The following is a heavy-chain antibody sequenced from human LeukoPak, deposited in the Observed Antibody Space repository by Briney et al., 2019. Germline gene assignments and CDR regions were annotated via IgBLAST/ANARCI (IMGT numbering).Heavy chain of an antibody. J-gene: IGHJ3*02. D-gene: IGHD3-10*01. Sequence: PSETLSLTCTVSGGSISGYYWNWIRQPAGKGLEWIGRIFHSGSTNYNPSLNSRVTMSVDTSKNQFSLKLSSVTAADTAVYYCARDLNRAGDIWGQGTMVTVSS. CDR2: IFHSGST. V-gene: IGHV4-4*07. CDR3: ARDLNRAGDI. CDR1: GGSISGYY.